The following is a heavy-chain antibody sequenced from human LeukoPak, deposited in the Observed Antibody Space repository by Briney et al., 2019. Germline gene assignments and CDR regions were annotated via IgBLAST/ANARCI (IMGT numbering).Heavy chain of an antibody. D-gene: IGHD4-23*01. Sequence: GGSLRLSCAASGFTFSSYAMSWVRQAPGKGLEWVSAISGSGGSTYYADSVKGRFTISRDNSKNTLSLQMSSLRVEDTAVYYCAKGEYGGKGGDYWGQGTLVTVSS. CDR3: AKGEYGGKGGDY. CDR2: ISGSGGST. J-gene: IGHJ4*02. CDR1: GFTFSSYA. V-gene: IGHV3-23*01.